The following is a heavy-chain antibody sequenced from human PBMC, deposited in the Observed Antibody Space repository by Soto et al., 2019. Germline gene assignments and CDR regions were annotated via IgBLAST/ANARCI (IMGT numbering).Heavy chain of an antibody. CDR3: ARDRVYCSGGNCWRSVEDT. CDR2: IDPSGGGT. Sequence: QVQLVQSGAEVKKPGASVKVSCKASGYTFTNYYMHWVRQAPGQGLEWMGIIDPSGGGTSYAQKLQGRITMTRDTSTSTVYMALSSLRSEDTAVYYCARDRVYCSGGNCWRSVEDTWGQGTLVTVSS. CDR1: GYTFTNYY. V-gene: IGHV1-46*04. J-gene: IGHJ5*02. D-gene: IGHD2-15*01.